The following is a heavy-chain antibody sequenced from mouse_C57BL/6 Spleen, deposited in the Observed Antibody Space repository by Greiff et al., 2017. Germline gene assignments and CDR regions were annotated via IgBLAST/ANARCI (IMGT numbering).Heavy chain of an antibody. CDR1: GYTFTSYG. V-gene: IGHV1-81*01. Sequence: VQGVESGAELARPGASVKLSCKASGYTFTSYGISWVKQRTGQGLEWIGEIYPRSGNTYYNEKFKGKATLTADKSSSTAYMELRSLTSEDSAVYFCARWGDYSNGYYFDYWGQGTTLTVSS. J-gene: IGHJ2*01. CDR3: ARWGDYSNGYYFDY. D-gene: IGHD2-5*01. CDR2: IYPRSGNT.